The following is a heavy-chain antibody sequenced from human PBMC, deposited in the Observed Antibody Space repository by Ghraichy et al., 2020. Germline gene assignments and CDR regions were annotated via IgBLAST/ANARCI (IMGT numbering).Heavy chain of an antibody. D-gene: IGHD4-17*01. CDR3: ARDPYGDYKYGGTDY. CDR1: GFTFSRHW. Sequence: GWSLRLSCAASGFTFSRHWMSWVRQAPGKGLEWVASIKSDGSDTFYVDSVKGRFTISRDNAKNSVSLEMNSLRVEDTAVYYCARDPYGDYKYGGTDYWGQGTLVSVSS. J-gene: IGHJ4*02. CDR2: IKSDGSDT. V-gene: IGHV3-7*01.